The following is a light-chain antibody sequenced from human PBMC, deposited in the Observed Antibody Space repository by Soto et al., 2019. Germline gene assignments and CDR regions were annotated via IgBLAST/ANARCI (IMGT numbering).Light chain of an antibody. Sequence: EVVMTQSPATLSVSPEERAPLSCRASESVFGYLAWYQHKPGQAPRLLIYDASNRATGVPARFSGSGSGTDFTLTISSLEPEDFAVYYCQQRYRWPPITFGQGTRLEI. CDR1: ESVFGY. CDR3: QQRYRWPPIT. V-gene: IGKV3-11*01. CDR2: DAS. J-gene: IGKJ5*01.